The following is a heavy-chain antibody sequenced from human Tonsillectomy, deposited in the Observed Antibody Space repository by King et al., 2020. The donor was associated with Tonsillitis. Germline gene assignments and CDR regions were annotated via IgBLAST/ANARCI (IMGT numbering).Heavy chain of an antibody. V-gene: IGHV3-30*18. D-gene: IGHD3-10*01. J-gene: IGHJ6*02. Sequence: LVESGGGVVQPGRSLRLSCAASGFTFSSYGMHWVRQAPGKGLEWVAVISYDGTNKYYADSVKGRFTISRDNSKNTLYLQMNGLGPEETAVYYCAKVHDYGSGSYFNYYYGMDVWGQGTTVTVSS. CDR1: GFTFSSYG. CDR2: ISYDGTNK. CDR3: AKVHDYGSGSYFNYYYGMDV.